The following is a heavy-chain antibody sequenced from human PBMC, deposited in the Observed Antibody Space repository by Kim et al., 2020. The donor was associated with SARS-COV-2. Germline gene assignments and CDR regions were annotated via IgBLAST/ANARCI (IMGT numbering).Heavy chain of an antibody. Sequence: GGSLRLSCAASGFTFSSYWMSWVRQAPGKGLEWVANIKQDGSEKYYVDSVKGRFTISRDNAKNSLYLQMNSLRAEDTAVYYCARLFYGSGSYPFKYWGQGALVTVSS. CDR3: ARLFYGSGSYPFKY. CDR2: IKQDGSEK. D-gene: IGHD3-10*01. CDR1: GFTFSSYW. J-gene: IGHJ4*02. V-gene: IGHV3-7*01.